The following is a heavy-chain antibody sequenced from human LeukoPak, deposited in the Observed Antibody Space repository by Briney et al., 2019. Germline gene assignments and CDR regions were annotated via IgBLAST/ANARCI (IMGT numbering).Heavy chain of an antibody. CDR3: AKDKFGETTVTYYFDY. CDR2: ISWDGGST. CDR1: GFTFDDYT. V-gene: IGHV3-43*01. J-gene: IGHJ4*02. Sequence: PGGSLRLSCAASGFTFDDYTMHWVRQAPGKGLEWVSLISWDGGSTYYADSVKGRFTISRDNSKNSLYLQMNSLRTEDTALYYCAKDKFGETTVTYYFDYWGQGTLVTVSS. D-gene: IGHD4-17*01.